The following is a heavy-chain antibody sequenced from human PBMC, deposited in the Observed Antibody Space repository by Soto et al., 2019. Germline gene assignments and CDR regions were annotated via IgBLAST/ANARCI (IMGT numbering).Heavy chain of an antibody. CDR3: ASNYLYYYGSGNTNYYGMDV. V-gene: IGHV1-18*01. CDR1: GYTVTSYG. D-gene: IGHD3-10*01. CDR2: ISAYNGNT. J-gene: IGHJ6*02. Sequence: QVQLVQSGAEGKKPGASVKVSCKASGYTVTSYGISWVRQAPGQGLEWMGWISAYNGNTNYAQKLQGRVTMTTDTSTSTAYMELRGLRSDDTAVYYCASNYLYYYGSGNTNYYGMDVWGQGTTVTVSS.